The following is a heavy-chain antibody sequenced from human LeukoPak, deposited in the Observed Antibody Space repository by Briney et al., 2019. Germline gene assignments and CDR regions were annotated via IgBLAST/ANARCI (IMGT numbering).Heavy chain of an antibody. D-gene: IGHD3-16*02. CDR1: GGSISSYY. J-gene: IGHJ4*02. V-gene: IGHV4-59*01. CDR3: ARTNYDYVWGSYRYYFDY. CDR2: IYYSGGT. Sequence: PSETLSLTCTVSGGSISSYYWSWIRQPPGKGLEWTGYIYYSGGTNYNPSLKSRVTISVDTSKNQFSLKLSSVTAADTAVYYCARTNYDYVWGSYRYYFDYWGQGTLVTVSS.